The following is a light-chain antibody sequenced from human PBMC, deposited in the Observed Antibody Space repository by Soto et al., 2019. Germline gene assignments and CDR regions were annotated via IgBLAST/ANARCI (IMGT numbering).Light chain of an antibody. CDR1: TSNIESHP. CDR3: ATWDDSRNGV. J-gene: IGLJ1*01. CDR2: TNN. Sequence: QSVLVQPPSASGTPGQRITISCSGSTSNIESHPVNWFQQVPGAPPKLLITTNNQRPSGVPDRFSGSKSGASASLAISGLQSEDDGTYYCATWDDSRNGVFGSGTKVTVL. V-gene: IGLV1-44*01.